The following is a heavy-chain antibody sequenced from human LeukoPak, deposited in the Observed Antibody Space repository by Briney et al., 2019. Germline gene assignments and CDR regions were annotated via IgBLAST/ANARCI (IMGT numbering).Heavy chain of an antibody. CDR3: ARGVYYDSSGSTYY. D-gene: IGHD3-22*01. CDR2: IWYDGSNK. CDR1: GFTFSSYG. Sequence: GGSLRLSCAASGFTFSSYGMHCVRPAPGKGLEWGAVIWYDGSNKYYADSVKGRFTISRDNSKNTLYLQMNSLRAEDPAVYYGARGVYYDSSGSTYYWGEGTLVTVSS. V-gene: IGHV3-33*01. J-gene: IGHJ4*02.